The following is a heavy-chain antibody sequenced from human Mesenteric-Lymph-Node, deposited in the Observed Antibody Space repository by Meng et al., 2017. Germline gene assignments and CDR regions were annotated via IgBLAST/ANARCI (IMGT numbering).Heavy chain of an antibody. J-gene: IGHJ6*02. CDR2: INPNSGGT. CDR1: GYTFTGFG. D-gene: IGHD2-2*02. Sequence: ASVKVSCKASGYTFTGFGLTWVRQAPGQGLEWMGWINPNSGGTNYAQKFQGRVTMTRDTSISTAYMELSRLRSDDTAVYYCARDPSRAEIVVVPAAIAGEGFGYYYYGMDVWGQGTTVTVSS. CDR3: ARDPSRAEIVVVPAAIAGEGFGYYYYGMDV. V-gene: IGHV1-2*02.